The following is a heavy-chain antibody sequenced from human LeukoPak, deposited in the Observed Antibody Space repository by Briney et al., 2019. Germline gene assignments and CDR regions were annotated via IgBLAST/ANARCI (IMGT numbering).Heavy chain of an antibody. Sequence: SETLSLTCTVSGGSISSGSYHWSWIRQPAGKGLEWIGRIYTSGSTNYNPSLKSRVTISVDTSKNQFSLKLSSVTAADTAVYYCARDGVRRGFDPWGQGTLVTVSS. J-gene: IGHJ5*02. CDR3: ARDGVRRGFDP. CDR2: IYTSGST. V-gene: IGHV4-61*02. CDR1: GGSISSGSYH. D-gene: IGHD6-25*01.